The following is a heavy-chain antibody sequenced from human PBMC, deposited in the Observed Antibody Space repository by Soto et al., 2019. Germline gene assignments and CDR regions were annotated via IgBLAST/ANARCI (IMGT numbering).Heavy chain of an antibody. V-gene: IGHV1-69*13. J-gene: IGHJ6*02. CDR2: IIPIFGTA. Sequence: GASVKVSCQASGGTFSSYAISWVRQAPEQGLEWMGWIIPIFGTANYAQKFQGRVTITADESTSTAYMELSSLRSEDTAVYYCARGPLTYCISTSCYDSSASYYYGMDVWGQGTTVTVSS. CDR3: ARGPLTYCISTSCYDSSASYYYGMDV. CDR1: GGTFSSYA. D-gene: IGHD2-2*01.